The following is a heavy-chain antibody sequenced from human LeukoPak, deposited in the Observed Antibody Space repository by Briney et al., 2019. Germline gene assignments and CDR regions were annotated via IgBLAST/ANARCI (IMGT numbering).Heavy chain of an antibody. D-gene: IGHD5-12*01. CDR3: AKDRVDIVATIYYYYGMDV. Sequence: GGSLRLSCAASGFTFSSYAMTWVRLAPGKGLECVSIISDSGVTTDYADSVKGRFTISRDNSKNTLYLQMNSLRAEDTAVYYCAKDRVDIVATIYYYYGMDVWGQGTTVTVSS. CDR2: ISDSGVTT. V-gene: IGHV3-23*01. J-gene: IGHJ6*02. CDR1: GFTFSSYA.